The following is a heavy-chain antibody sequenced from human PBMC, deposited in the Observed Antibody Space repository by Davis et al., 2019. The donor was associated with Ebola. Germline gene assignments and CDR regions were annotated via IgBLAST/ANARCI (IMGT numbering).Heavy chain of an antibody. CDR3: ASDCCGRVFDY. Sequence: ASVKVSCKAAGYIFTRHFIHWVRQVPGQRLEWMGWISAGDGKTEYSQKFQGRVTITRDTSASTAYLEVTSLRSEDTAVYYCASDCCGRVFDYWGQGTLVTVSS. V-gene: IGHV1-3*01. CDR2: ISAGDGKT. CDR1: GYIFTRHF. D-gene: IGHD2-15*01. J-gene: IGHJ4*02.